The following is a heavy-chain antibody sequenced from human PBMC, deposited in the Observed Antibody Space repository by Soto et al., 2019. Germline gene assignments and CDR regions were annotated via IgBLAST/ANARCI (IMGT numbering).Heavy chain of an antibody. CDR2: INHSGST. D-gene: IGHD3-16*02. V-gene: IGHV4-34*01. Sequence: QVQLQQWGAGLLKPSETLSLTCAVYGGSFSGYYWSWIRQPPGKGLEWIGEINHSGSTNYNPSLKSRVTISVDPSKNQFSLKLSSVTAADTAVYYCARGIMITFGGVIVIRPFDYWGQGTLVTVSS. CDR1: GGSFSGYY. J-gene: IGHJ4*02. CDR3: ARGIMITFGGVIVIRPFDY.